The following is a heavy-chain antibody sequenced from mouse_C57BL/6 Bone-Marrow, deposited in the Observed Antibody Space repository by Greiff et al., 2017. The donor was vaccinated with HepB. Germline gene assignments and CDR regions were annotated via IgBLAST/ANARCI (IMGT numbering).Heavy chain of an antibody. CDR2: INPSTGGT. CDR1: GYSFTGYY. CDR3: ARLIYYDYGVYAMDY. D-gene: IGHD2-4*01. Sequence: VQLQQSGPELVKPGASVKISCKASGYSFTGYYMNWVKQSPEKSLEWIGEINPSTGGTTYNQKFKAKATLTVDKSSSTAYMQLKSLTSEDSAVYYCARLIYYDYGVYAMDYWGQGTTLTVSS. J-gene: IGHJ2*01. V-gene: IGHV1-42*01.